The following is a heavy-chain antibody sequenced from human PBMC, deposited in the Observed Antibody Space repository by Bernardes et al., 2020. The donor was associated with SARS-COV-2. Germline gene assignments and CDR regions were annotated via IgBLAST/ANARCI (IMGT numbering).Heavy chain of an antibody. J-gene: IGHJ6*01. V-gene: IGHV3-23*05. D-gene: IGHD3-9*01. CDR2: ISISGSDT. Sequence: GGSLRLSCAASAFPLNNYAMTWVRQAPGKGLEWVSTISISGSDTYYADSVKGRFTISRDSSKNTVYLRMSSLRADDTAEYYCVKDPLRFIVWFGMDVWVPGTTVTASS. CDR1: AFPLNNYA. CDR3: VKDPLRFIVWFGMDV.